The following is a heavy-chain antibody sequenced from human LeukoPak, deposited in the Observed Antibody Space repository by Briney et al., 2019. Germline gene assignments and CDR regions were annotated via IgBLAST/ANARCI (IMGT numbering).Heavy chain of an antibody. Sequence: SETLSPTCAVSGGSISSGGYSWSWIRQPPGKGLEWIGYIYHSGSTYYNPSLKSRVTISVDRSKNQFSLKLSSVTAADTAVYYCARGVAATDFFDYWGQGTLVTVSS. CDR1: GGSISSGGYS. CDR2: IYHSGST. CDR3: ARGVAATDFFDY. J-gene: IGHJ4*02. D-gene: IGHD2-15*01. V-gene: IGHV4-30-2*01.